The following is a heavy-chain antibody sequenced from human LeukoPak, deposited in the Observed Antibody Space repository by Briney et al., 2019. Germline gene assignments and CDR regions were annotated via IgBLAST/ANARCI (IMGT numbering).Heavy chain of an antibody. CDR2: INPSGGST. CDR1: GYTFTSYY. D-gene: IGHD3-3*01. Sequence: ASVRVSCKASGYTFTSYYMHWVRQAPGQGLEWMGIINPSGGSTSYAQKLQGRVTMTTDTSTSTAYMELRSLRSDDTAVYYCARVLSYYDFWSGVDYWGQGTLVTVSS. CDR3: ARVLSYYDFWSGVDY. V-gene: IGHV1-46*01. J-gene: IGHJ4*02.